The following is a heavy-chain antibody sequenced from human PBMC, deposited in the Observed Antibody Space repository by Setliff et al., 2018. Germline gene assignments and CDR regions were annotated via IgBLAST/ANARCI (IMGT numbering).Heavy chain of an antibody. V-gene: IGHV3-7*01. D-gene: IGHD4-4*01. CDR2: IKQDGSEK. Sequence: GGSLRLSCAASGFTFSSHWMNWVRQAPGKGLEWVANIKQDGSEKYYVDSVKGRFTISRDNAKNSLYLQMDSLRAEDTAFYFCARDHYSNYGGYFYGLDVWGQGTTVTGSS. CDR1: GFTFSSHW. CDR3: ARDHYSNYGGYFYGLDV. J-gene: IGHJ6*02.